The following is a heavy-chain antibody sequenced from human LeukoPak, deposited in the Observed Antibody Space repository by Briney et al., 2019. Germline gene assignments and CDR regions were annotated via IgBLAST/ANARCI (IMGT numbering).Heavy chain of an antibody. Sequence: GRSLRLSCAASGFTFSSYGMHWVRQAPGKGLEGVAVIWYDGSNKYYADSVKGRFTISRDNSKNTLYLQMNSLRAEDTAVYYCAKDSFTMVRGVIPYMDVWGKGTTVTVSS. CDR3: AKDSFTMVRGVIPYMDV. D-gene: IGHD3-10*01. CDR2: IWYDGSNK. J-gene: IGHJ6*03. V-gene: IGHV3-33*06. CDR1: GFTFSSYG.